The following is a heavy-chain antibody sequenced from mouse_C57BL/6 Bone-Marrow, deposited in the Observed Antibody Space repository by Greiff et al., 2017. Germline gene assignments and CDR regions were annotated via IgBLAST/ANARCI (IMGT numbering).Heavy chain of an antibody. V-gene: IGHV2-3*01. CDR3: GNYDYDGGFAY. D-gene: IGHD2-4*01. Sequence: QVQLQQSGPGLVAPSQSLSITCTVSGFSLTSYGVSWVRQPPGKGLEWLGVIWGDGSTNYHSALISRLSISKDNSKSQVFLKLISVQTDDTATYYCGNYDYDGGFAYWGQGTLVTVSA. CDR2: IWGDGST. J-gene: IGHJ3*01. CDR1: GFSLTSYG.